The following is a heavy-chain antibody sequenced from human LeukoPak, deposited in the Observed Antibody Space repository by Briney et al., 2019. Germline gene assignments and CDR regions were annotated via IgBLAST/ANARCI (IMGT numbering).Heavy chain of an antibody. Sequence: PSQTLSLTCTVSGGSISSGSHYWSWIRQPAGKGLEWIGRIHTSVNTNYNPSLKRRVTISLDTSKNQFSLKLSSVTAPDTAVYYCARGNLATGTFYFDYWGQGTLVTVSS. CDR1: GGSISSGSHY. CDR2: IHTSVNT. CDR3: ARGNLATGTFYFDY. V-gene: IGHV4-61*02. D-gene: IGHD6-13*01. J-gene: IGHJ4*02.